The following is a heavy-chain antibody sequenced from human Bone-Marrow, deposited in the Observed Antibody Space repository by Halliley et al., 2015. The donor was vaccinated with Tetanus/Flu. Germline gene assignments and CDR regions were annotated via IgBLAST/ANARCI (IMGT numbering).Heavy chain of an antibody. Sequence: TLSLTCTVSGGSFSSYYWSWIRQPPGKGLEWIGYIYYTGVTNYNPSLKSRVTLSIDTSKNQFSLKLSSVTAADTAVDYCAGDRSGRSKYRGQGTLVSVSS. J-gene: IGHJ4*02. CDR2: IYYTGVT. CDR3: AGDRSGRSKY. CDR1: GGSFSSYY. V-gene: IGHV4-59*01. D-gene: IGHD1-26*01.